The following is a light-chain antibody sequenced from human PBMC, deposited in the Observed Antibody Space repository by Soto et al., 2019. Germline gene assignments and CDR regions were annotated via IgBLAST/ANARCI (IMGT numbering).Light chain of an antibody. J-gene: IGLJ2*01. CDR1: RSNIGTNT. CDR3: SAWDDSLTRPV. CDR2: DNY. Sequence: QSVLTQAPSASGAPGQRVPMSCSGSRSNIGTNTVNWYQQRPGTPPKFLIYDNYRRPSGVPDRFSGSQSGTSASLAINGLQSEDEAYYYCSAWDDSLTRPVFGGGTKLTVL. V-gene: IGLV1-44*01.